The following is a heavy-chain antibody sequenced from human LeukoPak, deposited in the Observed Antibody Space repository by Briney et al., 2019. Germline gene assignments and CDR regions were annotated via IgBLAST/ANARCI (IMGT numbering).Heavy chain of an antibody. CDR1: GFTFSSYS. Sequence: GGSLRLSCAASGFTFSSYSMNWVRQAPGKGLELVSSISSSSSYIYYADSVKGRFTISRDNAKNSLYLQMNSLRAEDTAVYYCARDLNDYYNSSEPDYWGQGTLVTVSS. CDR3: ARDLNDYYNSSEPDY. V-gene: IGHV3-21*01. D-gene: IGHD3-22*01. J-gene: IGHJ4*02. CDR2: ISSSSSYI.